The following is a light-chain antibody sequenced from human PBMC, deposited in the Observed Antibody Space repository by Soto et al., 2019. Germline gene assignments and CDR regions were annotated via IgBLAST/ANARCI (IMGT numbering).Light chain of an antibody. CDR1: SSDVGSYNL. J-gene: IGLJ1*01. Sequence: QSVVTRPASVSGSPGLSITISCTGTSSDVGSYNLVAGGQQLPGNGPELSIYEFSKRPSGVSNRFSGSESGNTASLTISGLQAADEADYYCCSYAGRTTLFGTGTKVTVL. CDR3: CSYAGRTTL. V-gene: IGLV2-23*02. CDR2: EFS.